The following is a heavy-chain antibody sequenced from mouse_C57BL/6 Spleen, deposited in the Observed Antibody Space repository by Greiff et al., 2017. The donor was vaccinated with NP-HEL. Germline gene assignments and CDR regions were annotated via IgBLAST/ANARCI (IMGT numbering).Heavy chain of an antibody. V-gene: IGHV1-69*01. Sequence: QVQLQQPGAELVMPGASVKLSCKASGYTFTSYWMHWVKQRPGQGLEWIGEIDPSDSYTNYNQKFKGKSTLTVDKSSSTAYMQLSSLTSEDSAVYYCAREGLVWGTGTTVTVSS. J-gene: IGHJ1*03. D-gene: IGHD3-3*01. CDR2: IDPSDSYT. CDR1: GYTFTSYW. CDR3: AREGLV.